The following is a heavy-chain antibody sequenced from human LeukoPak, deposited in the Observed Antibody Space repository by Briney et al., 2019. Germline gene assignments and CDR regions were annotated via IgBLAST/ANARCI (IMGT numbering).Heavy chain of an antibody. Sequence: GGSLRLSCAASGFTFSSYSMNWVRQAPGKGLEWVSYISSSSSTIYYADSVKGRFTISRDNAKNSLYLQMNSLRAEDTAVYYCASVDIVDTIPELRDYWGQGTLVTVSS. CDR1: GFTFSSYS. CDR3: ASVDIVDTIPELRDY. V-gene: IGHV3-48*01. D-gene: IGHD5-12*01. CDR2: ISSSSSTI. J-gene: IGHJ4*02.